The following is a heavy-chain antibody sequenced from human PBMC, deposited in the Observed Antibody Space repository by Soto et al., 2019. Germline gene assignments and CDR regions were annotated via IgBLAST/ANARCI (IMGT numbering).Heavy chain of an antibody. CDR3: ARDWYYYGSGRGPENYGMDV. D-gene: IGHD3-10*01. V-gene: IGHV3-21*01. CDR1: GFTFSSYS. CDR2: ISSSSSYI. Sequence: GESLKISCAASGFTFSSYSMNWVRQAPGKGLEWVSSISSSSSYIYYADSVKGRFTISRDNAKNSLYLQMNSLRAEDTAVYYCARDWYYYGSGRGPENYGMDVWGQGTTVTVSS. J-gene: IGHJ6*02.